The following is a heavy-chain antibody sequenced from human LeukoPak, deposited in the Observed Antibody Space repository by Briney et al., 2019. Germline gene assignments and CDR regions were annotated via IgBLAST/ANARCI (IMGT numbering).Heavy chain of an antibody. D-gene: IGHD3-22*01. CDR1: GFTFSSYG. CDR2: ISYDGGYK. V-gene: IGHV3-30*18. J-gene: IGHJ4*02. Sequence: GGSLRLSCAASGFTFSSYGMHWVRQAPGKGLEWVAIISYDGGYKYYADSVKGRFTISRDNSKNTLYLQMNSLRAEDTAVYYCAKDGLDYYDSSGYYYNYYFDYWGQGTLVTVSS. CDR3: AKDGLDYYDSSGYYYNYYFDY.